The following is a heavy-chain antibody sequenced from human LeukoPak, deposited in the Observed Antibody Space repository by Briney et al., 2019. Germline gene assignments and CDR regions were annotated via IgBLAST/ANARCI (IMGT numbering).Heavy chain of an antibody. J-gene: IGHJ6*03. CDR3: AKNGDRGAYCTGGTCYPYFYYYMDV. D-gene: IGHD2-15*01. CDR1: GFTFSSYS. Sequence: GGSLRLSCAASGFTFSSYSMNWVRQAPGKGLEWVSFISSSSSYIYYADSVKGRFTISRDNAKNSLYLRMNSLRAEDTAIYYCAKNGDRGAYCTGGTCYPYFYYYMDVWGKGTTVTI. V-gene: IGHV3-21*04. CDR2: ISSSSSYI.